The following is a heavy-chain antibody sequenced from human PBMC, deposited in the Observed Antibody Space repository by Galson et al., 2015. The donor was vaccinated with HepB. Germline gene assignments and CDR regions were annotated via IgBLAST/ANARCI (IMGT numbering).Heavy chain of an antibody. CDR2: ISANNGNT. D-gene: IGHD6-13*01. Sequence: SVKVSCKASAYTFTGYYIHWVRQAPGQGLEWMGWISANNGNTNYAQKLQGRVTVTTDTSTTTAYMELRSLRSDDTAVYYCAREPRSWYGGLYYYYPGMDVWGQGTTVTVSS. CDR1: AYTFTGYY. V-gene: IGHV1-18*04. J-gene: IGHJ6*02. CDR3: AREPRSWYGGLYYYYPGMDV.